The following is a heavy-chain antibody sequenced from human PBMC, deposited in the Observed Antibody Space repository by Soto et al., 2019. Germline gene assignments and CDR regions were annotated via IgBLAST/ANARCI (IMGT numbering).Heavy chain of an antibody. CDR1: GFTFSSYG. Sequence: QVQLVESGGGVVQPGRSLRLSCAASGFTFSSYGMHWVRQAPGKGLEWVAVIWYDGSNKYYADSVKGRFTISRDNSKNTLYLQMNNLRAEDTAVYYYARDRHSYGSYYYYYGMDVWGQGTTVTVSS. V-gene: IGHV3-33*01. D-gene: IGHD5-18*01. CDR3: ARDRHSYGSYYYYYGMDV. J-gene: IGHJ6*02. CDR2: IWYDGSNK.